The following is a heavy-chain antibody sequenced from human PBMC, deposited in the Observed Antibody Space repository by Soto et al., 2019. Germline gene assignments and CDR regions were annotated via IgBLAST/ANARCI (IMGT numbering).Heavy chain of an antibody. J-gene: IGHJ4*02. Sequence: QVQLVQSGAELKRPGASVKVSCKASGYTFTNNDINWVRQATGQGLEWMGWMNPYSGNTGYAKKFQGRVTMTRDNSITSAYMELSSLRSEDTAVYYCVRAPLDYYSADYFDNWGQGTLVTVSS. D-gene: IGHD2-21*01. CDR1: GYTFTNND. CDR3: VRAPLDYYSADYFDN. V-gene: IGHV1-8*01. CDR2: MNPYSGNT.